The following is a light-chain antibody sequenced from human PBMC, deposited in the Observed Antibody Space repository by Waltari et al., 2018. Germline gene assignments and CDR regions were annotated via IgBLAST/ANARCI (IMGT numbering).Light chain of an antibody. CDR1: SSNILGGDD. CDR2: GNR. Sequence: QSVLTQPPSLSWAPGQRVTIPCTGGSSNILGGDDVHWCQQLPGTAPKHLIFGNRNRPSGVPDRLSDSKSGTSASLAIPGLQAEDEADYYCQSYDSSLSAHVVFGGGTKLTVL. J-gene: IGLJ2*01. V-gene: IGLV1-40*01. CDR3: QSYDSSLSAHVV.